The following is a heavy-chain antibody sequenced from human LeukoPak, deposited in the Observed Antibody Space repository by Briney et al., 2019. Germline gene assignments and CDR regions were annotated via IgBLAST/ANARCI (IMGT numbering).Heavy chain of an antibody. D-gene: IGHD6-13*01. Sequence: PSETLSLTCTVSGGSISSSGYYWGGMRQHPGKGLEWIGSIYYSGSTYYNPSLKSRVTISVDTSKNQFSLKLSSVTAADTAVYYCARPPYSDGAFDFWGHGTMVSVSS. J-gene: IGHJ3*01. CDR2: IYYSGST. CDR3: ARPPYSDGAFDF. CDR1: GGSISSSGYY. V-gene: IGHV4-39*01.